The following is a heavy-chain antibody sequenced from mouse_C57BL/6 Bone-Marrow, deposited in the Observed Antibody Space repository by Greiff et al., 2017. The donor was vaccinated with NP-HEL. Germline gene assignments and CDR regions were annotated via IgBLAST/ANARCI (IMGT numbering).Heavy chain of an antibody. Sequence: DVKLVESEGGLVQPGSSMKLSCTASGFTFSDYYMAWVRQVPEKGLEWVANINYDGSSTYYLDSLKSRFIISRDNAKNILYLQMSSLKSEDTATYYGAIALGSSYGYFDVWGTGTTVTVSS. CDR2: INYDGSST. V-gene: IGHV5-16*01. J-gene: IGHJ1*03. CDR3: AIALGSSYGYFDV. CDR1: GFTFSDYY. D-gene: IGHD1-1*01.